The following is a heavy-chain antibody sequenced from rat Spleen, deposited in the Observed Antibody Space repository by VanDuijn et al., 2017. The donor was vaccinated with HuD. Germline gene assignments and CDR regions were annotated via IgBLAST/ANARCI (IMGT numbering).Heavy chain of an antibody. J-gene: IGHJ2*01. CDR2: IQNGGNT. Sequence: QVQLKESGPGLVQPSQTLSLTCTVSGFSLTDYNIHWLRQPPGKGLEWMGRIQNGGNTDYTSALKSRLSISRDTSKSQIFLEMNSLQTEDTAIYFCTRVHYYSASSSFDYWGQGVMVTVSS. D-gene: IGHD1-1*01. CDR3: TRVHYYSASSSFDY. CDR1: GFSLTDYN. V-gene: IGHV2-19*01.